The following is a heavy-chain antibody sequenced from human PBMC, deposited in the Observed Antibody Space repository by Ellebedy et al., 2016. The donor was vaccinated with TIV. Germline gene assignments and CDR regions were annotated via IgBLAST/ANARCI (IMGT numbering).Heavy chain of an antibody. CDR3: ASHRGFYSGWSFDY. Sequence: MPSETLSLTCNDSGDSIRSFYWSWVRQSPGKGLEWIGYVHSSWGANYNPSLENRVTMFVDTSKNQISLKVNSVTAADTAIYYCASHRGFYSGWSFDYWGQGTLITVSS. CDR2: VHSSWGA. V-gene: IGHV4-4*08. CDR1: GDSIRSFY. D-gene: IGHD5-12*01. J-gene: IGHJ4*02.